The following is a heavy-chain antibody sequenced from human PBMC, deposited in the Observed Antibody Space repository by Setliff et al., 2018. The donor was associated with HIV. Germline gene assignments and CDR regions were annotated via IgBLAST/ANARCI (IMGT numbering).Heavy chain of an antibody. Sequence: ASVKVSCKASGYTFTSSDINWVRQATGQGLEWMGWMNPNSGNTGYAQKFQGRVTMTRDTSISTAYMELSRLRSDDTAVYYCARQLSNSLDFWGQGALVTVSS. CDR2: MNPNSGNT. J-gene: IGHJ4*02. V-gene: IGHV1-8*01. D-gene: IGHD7-27*01. CDR1: GYTFTSSD. CDR3: ARQLSNSLDF.